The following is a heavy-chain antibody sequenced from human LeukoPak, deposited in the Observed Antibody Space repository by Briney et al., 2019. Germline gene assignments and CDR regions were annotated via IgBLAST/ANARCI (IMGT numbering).Heavy chain of an antibody. J-gene: IGHJ6*02. CDR1: GGSFSGYY. CDR3: ARGGILQHLYGMDV. CDR2: INHSGST. Sequence: PSETLPLTCAVYGGSFSGYYWSWIRQPPGKGLEWIGEINHSGSTNYNPPLKSRVTISVDTSKNQFSLKLSSVTAADTAVYYCARGGILQHLYGMDVWGQGTTVTVSS. D-gene: IGHD5-18*01. V-gene: IGHV4-34*01.